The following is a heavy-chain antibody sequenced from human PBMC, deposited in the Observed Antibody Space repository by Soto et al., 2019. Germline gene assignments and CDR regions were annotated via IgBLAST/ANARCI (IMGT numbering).Heavy chain of an antibody. CDR3: AKDNYDILTGPFDY. CDR2: ISWNSGSI. Sequence: GGSLRLSCAASGFTFDDYAMHWVRQAPGKGLEWVSGISWNSGSIGYADSVKGRFTISRDNAKNSLYLQMNSLRAEDTALYYCAKDNYDILTGPFDYWGQGTLVTVSS. CDR1: GFTFDDYA. V-gene: IGHV3-9*01. J-gene: IGHJ4*02. D-gene: IGHD3-9*01.